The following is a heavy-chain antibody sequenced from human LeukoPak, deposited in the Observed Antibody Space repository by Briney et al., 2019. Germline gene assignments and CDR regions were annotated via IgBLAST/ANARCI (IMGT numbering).Heavy chain of an antibody. CDR3: ATNRGRWFGETDVWFDP. CDR1: GNLLSELS. V-gene: IGHV1-24*01. CDR2: LDPEDGEA. D-gene: IGHD3-10*01. J-gene: IGHJ5*02. Sequence: ASVKVSCKVSGNLLSELSIHWVRQAPGAGLEWMGGLDPEDGEALYAQTFLGRVTLTQDTSTDTAYMELSSLRIDDTAVYYCATNRGRWFGETDVWFDPWGQGTLVTVAS.